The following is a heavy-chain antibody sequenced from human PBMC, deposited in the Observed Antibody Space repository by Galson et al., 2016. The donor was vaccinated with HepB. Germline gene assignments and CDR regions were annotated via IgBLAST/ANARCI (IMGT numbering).Heavy chain of an antibody. CDR2: ISSSGSTI. Sequence: SLRLSCAASGFTLSTYSMDWVRQAPGKRPEWVSYISSSGSTIYYADSVKGRFTISRDNAKNSVSLQMHSLRDEDTAVYYCARGWLHNSFDYWGQGTLVTVSS. CDR1: GFTLSTYS. J-gene: IGHJ4*02. V-gene: IGHV3-48*02. D-gene: IGHD5-24*01. CDR3: ARGWLHNSFDY.